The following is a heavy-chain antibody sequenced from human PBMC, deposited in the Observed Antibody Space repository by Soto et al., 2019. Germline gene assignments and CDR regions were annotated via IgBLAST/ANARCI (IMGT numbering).Heavy chain of an antibody. V-gene: IGHV3-23*01. CDR1: GFSFSSYA. Sequence: GGALRLCCEPSGFSFSSYALSWVHQAPGKGLEWVSTFSAGGRAYYADSVKGRFTIAKDFSKNTLHLQTNSLRAEDTAVYYCAKESMPEHYGDTLFDHWGQGTRVTVSS. CDR2: FSAGGRA. D-gene: IGHD4-17*01. CDR3: AKESMPEHYGDTLFDH. J-gene: IGHJ4*02.